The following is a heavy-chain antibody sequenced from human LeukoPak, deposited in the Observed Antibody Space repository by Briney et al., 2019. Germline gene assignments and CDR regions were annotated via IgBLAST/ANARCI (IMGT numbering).Heavy chain of an antibody. CDR2: ITHSGST. V-gene: IGHV4-34*01. CDR3: ARLPGYFYGSGTYHKGFDY. CDR1: GGSFSGYY. J-gene: IGHJ4*01. D-gene: IGHD3-10*01. Sequence: SETLSLTCAVYGGSFSGYYWSWIRQSPGKGLEWIGEITHSGSTNYNPSLKSRVTILVDTSKNQFSLKLTSVTAADTAVYYCARLPGYFYGSGTYHKGFDYWGQEPWSPSPQ.